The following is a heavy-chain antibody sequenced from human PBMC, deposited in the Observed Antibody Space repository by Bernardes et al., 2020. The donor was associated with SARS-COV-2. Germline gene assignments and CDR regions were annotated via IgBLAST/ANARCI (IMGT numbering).Heavy chain of an antibody. CDR3: ARLTDDNGRYFWFDP. CDR1: GGSFSSHY. D-gene: IGHD1-26*01. CDR2: VNHSGRS. Sequence: SETLSLTCNVSGGSFSSHYWTWIRQPPGKGLEWIGEVNHSGRSNHNPSLRSRINMLVDTSKNHFSLRLDSVTAADTAVYYCARLTDDNGRYFWFDPWGQGTLVTVSS. V-gene: IGHV4-34*01. J-gene: IGHJ5*02.